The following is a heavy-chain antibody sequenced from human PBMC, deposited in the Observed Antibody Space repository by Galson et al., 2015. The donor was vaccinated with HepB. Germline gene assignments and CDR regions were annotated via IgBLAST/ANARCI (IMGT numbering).Heavy chain of an antibody. CDR3: ARVAGTIYYYGLDV. Sequence: CAISGDSVSSNSAAWNWIRRSPSRGLEWLGRTYYRSKWYSDYAVSVRSRISINVDTSRNQFSLQLNSVAPADTAVYYCARVAGTIYYYGLDVWGQETTVTVSS. CDR1: GDSVSSNSAA. J-gene: IGHJ6*02. D-gene: IGHD6-19*01. CDR2: TYYRSKWYS. V-gene: IGHV6-1*01.